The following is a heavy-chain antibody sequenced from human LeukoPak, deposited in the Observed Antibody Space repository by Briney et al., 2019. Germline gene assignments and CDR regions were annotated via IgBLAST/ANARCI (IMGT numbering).Heavy chain of an antibody. D-gene: IGHD2-2*01. CDR3: ARAKGYCSSTSCYTNWFDP. CDR1: GFIFSSYW. V-gene: IGHV3-74*01. Sequence: GGSLTLSCAASGFIFSSYWMHWVRQAPGKGLVWVSRINSDGSSTSYADSVKGRFTISRDNAKNTLYLQMNSLRAEDTAVYYCARAKGYCSSTSCYTNWFDPWGQGTLVTFSS. J-gene: IGHJ5*02. CDR2: INSDGSST.